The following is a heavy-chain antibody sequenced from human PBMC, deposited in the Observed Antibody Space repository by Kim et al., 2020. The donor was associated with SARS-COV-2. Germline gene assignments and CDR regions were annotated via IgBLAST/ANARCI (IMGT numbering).Heavy chain of an antibody. Sequence: SVKVSCKASGGTFSSYAISWVRQAPGQGLEWMGRIIPILGIANYAQKFQGRVTITADKSTSTAYMELSSLRSEDTAVYYCARVGGDDYPNAFDIWGQGTMVTVSS. CDR1: GGTFSSYA. D-gene: IGHD3-16*01. CDR3: ARVGGDDYPNAFDI. V-gene: IGHV1-69*04. J-gene: IGHJ3*02. CDR2: IIPILGIA.